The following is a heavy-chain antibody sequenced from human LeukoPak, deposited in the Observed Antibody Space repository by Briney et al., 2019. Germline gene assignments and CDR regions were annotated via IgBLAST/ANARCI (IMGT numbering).Heavy chain of an antibody. CDR3: VRLRRNSDTSGYYYYYDF. CDR2: IRVRSNYI. CDR1: GYTFSSFS. D-gene: IGHD3-22*01. J-gene: IGHJ4*02. Sequence: GGSLRLSCAASGYTFSSFSINWVRQAPGKGLEWVSSIRVRSNYIYYADSVRGRFNISRDDARDSLYLQMNSLRAEDTAVYYCVRLRRNSDTSGYYYYYDFWSQGTLVTVSS. V-gene: IGHV3-21*01.